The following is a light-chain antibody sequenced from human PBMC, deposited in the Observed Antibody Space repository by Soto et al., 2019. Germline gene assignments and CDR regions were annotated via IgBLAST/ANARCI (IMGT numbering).Light chain of an antibody. CDR1: QSVNGNY. CDR2: GAS. V-gene: IGKV3-20*01. Sequence: EIVLTQSPGTLSLSPGEGATLSCRASQSVNGNYFAWYQQKPGQAPRLLIYGASNRATGIPDRFSGSGSGTESTLFISRLEPEDFAVYYCQQYGSAYTFGQGTKLEIK. J-gene: IGKJ2*01. CDR3: QQYGSAYT.